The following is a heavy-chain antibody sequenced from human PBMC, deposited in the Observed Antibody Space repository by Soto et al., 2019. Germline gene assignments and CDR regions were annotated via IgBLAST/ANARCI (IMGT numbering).Heavy chain of an antibody. Sequence: ASVKVSCKASGYTFTSYYMHWVRQAPGQGLEWMGIINPSGGSTSYAQKFQGRVTMTRDTSTSTVYMELSSLRSEDTAVYYCARGSAKIAAAATGAFDIWGQGTMVT. J-gene: IGHJ3*02. CDR3: ARGSAKIAAAATGAFDI. D-gene: IGHD6-13*01. CDR2: INPSGGST. CDR1: GYTFTSYY. V-gene: IGHV1-46*01.